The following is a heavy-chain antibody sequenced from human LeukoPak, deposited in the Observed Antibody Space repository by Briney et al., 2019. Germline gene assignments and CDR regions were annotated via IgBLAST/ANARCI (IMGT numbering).Heavy chain of an antibody. CDR3: ASRRSGRYFNWLLSPDAFDI. CDR2: INHSGST. D-gene: IGHD3-9*01. J-gene: IGHJ3*02. Sequence: SETLSLTCTVSGGSISSYYWSWIRQPPGKGLEWIGEINHSGSTNYNPSLKSRVTISVDTSKNQFSLKLSSLTAADTAVYYCASRRSGRYFNWLLSPDAFDIWGQGTMVTVSS. CDR1: GGSISSYY. V-gene: IGHV4-34*01.